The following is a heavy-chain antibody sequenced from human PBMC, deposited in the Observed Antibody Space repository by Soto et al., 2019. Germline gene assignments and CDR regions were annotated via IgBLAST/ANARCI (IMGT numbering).Heavy chain of an antibody. Sequence: QVQLQESGPGLVKPSGTLSLTCTVSGGSMSSSNWWNWVRQSPGKGLEWIGEAHHSGRTNYNPSLKSRVTISVDKSKNHFSLKLSSVTPADTAVYYCARSEATGLDYWGQGTLVTVSS. CDR3: ARSEATGLDY. J-gene: IGHJ4*02. CDR2: AHHSGRT. CDR1: GGSMSSSNW. V-gene: IGHV4-4*02. D-gene: IGHD1-26*01.